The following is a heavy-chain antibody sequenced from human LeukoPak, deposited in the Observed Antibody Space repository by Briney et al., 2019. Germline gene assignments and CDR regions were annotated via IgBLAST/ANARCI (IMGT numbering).Heavy chain of an antibody. CDR1: GYTFTGYY. CDR2: INPNSGGT. V-gene: IGHV1-2*02. J-gene: IGHJ5*02. CDR3: ARDQRYCSSTSCYSGWFDP. D-gene: IGHD2-2*02. Sequence: ASVKVSCKASGYTFTGYYMHWVRQAPGQGLEWVGWINPNSGGTNYAQKFQGRVTMTRDTSISTAYMELSRLRSDDTAVYYCARDQRYCSSTSCYSGWFDPWGQGTLVTVSS.